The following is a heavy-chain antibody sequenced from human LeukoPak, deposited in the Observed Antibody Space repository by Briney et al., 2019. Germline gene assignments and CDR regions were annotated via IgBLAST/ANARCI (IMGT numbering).Heavy chain of an antibody. J-gene: IGHJ4*02. D-gene: IGHD3-22*01. CDR2: IKSKTDGGTT. Sequence: PGGSLRLYCAASGFTFSNAWMSWVRQAPGKGLEWVGRIKSKTDGGTTDYAAPVKGKFTISRDDSKNTLYLQMNSLKTEDTAVYYCTTDYYYDSSGYYVGYWGQGTLVTVSS. CDR3: TTDYYYDSSGYYVGY. V-gene: IGHV3-15*01. CDR1: GFTFSNAW.